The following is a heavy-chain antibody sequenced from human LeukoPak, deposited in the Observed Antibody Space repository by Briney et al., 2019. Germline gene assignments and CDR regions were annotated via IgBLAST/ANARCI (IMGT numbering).Heavy chain of an antibody. CDR1: GGSISSYY. D-gene: IGHD3-22*01. CDR2: IYYSGST. V-gene: IGHV4-59*12. J-gene: IGHJ4*02. CDR3: AADSRPYYFDY. Sequence: SETLSLTCTVSGGSISSYYWSWIRQPPGKGLEWIGYIYYSGSTNYNPSLKSRVTISVDTSRNQFSLKLSSVTAADTAVYYCAADSRPYYFDYWGQGILVTVSS.